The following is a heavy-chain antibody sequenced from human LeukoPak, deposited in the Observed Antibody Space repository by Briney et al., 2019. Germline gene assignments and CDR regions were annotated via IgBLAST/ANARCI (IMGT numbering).Heavy chain of an antibody. V-gene: IGHV3-11*04. CDR3: TTDTSAAGPWYFDY. Sequence: GSLRLSCAASGFTFSDYYMSWIRQAPGKGLEWVSYISSSGSTIYYADSVKGRFTISRDNAKNSLYLQMNSLRAEDTAVYYCTTDTSAAGPWYFDYWGQGALVTVSS. D-gene: IGHD6-13*01. CDR2: ISSSGSTI. CDR1: GFTFSDYY. J-gene: IGHJ4*02.